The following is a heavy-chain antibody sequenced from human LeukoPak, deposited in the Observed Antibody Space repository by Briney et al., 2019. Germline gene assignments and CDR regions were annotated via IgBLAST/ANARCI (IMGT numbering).Heavy chain of an antibody. V-gene: IGHV4-4*07. J-gene: IGHJ4*02. D-gene: IGHD2-2*02. Sequence: SETLSLTCTVSGGSISSYYWSWIRQPAGKGLEWIGRIYTSGSTNYNPSLKSRVTISVDTSKNQFSLKLSSVTAADTAVYYCARGPGYCSSTSCYTGDYWGQGTLVTVSS. CDR3: ARGPGYCSSTSCYTGDY. CDR1: GGSISSYY. CDR2: IYTSGST.